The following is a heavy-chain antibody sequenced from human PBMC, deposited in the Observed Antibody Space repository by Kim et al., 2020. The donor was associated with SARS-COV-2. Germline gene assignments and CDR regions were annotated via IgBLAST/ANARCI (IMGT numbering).Heavy chain of an antibody. Sequence: SQTLSLTCAISGDSVSSNSDTWNWIRQSPSGGLEWLGRTYYRSKWYNDYAVSVKSRITINPDTSKNQFYLQLKSVTPEDTAVYYCAREVYSFDYWGQGTLVTVSS. CDR3: AREVYSFDY. J-gene: IGHJ4*02. D-gene: IGHD1-20*01. CDR2: TYYRSKWYN. V-gene: IGHV6-1*01. CDR1: GDSVSSNSDT.